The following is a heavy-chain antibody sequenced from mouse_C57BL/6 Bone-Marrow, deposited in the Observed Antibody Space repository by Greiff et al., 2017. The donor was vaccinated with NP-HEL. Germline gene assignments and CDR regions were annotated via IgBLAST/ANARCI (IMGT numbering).Heavy chain of an antibody. J-gene: IGHJ4*01. Sequence: EVQVVESGGGLVKPGGSLKLSCAASGFTFSDYGMHWVRQAPEKGLEWVAYISSGSSNIYYADTLKGRFTISRDNAKNTLFLQMTSLRSEDTAMYYCARRLGMRGSMDYWGQGTSVTVSS. CDR1: GFTFSDYG. CDR3: ARRLGMRGSMDY. CDR2: ISSGSSNI. V-gene: IGHV5-17*01. D-gene: IGHD4-1*01.